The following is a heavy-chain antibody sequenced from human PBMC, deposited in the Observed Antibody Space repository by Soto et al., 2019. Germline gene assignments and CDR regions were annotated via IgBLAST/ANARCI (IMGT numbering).Heavy chain of an antibody. V-gene: IGHV1-18*01. CDR2: ISAYNGNT. CDR1: GYTFTSYG. J-gene: IGHJ4*02. D-gene: IGHD1-7*01. Sequence: GASEKVSCKASGYTFTSYGISWVRQAPGQGLEWMGWISAYNGNTNYAQKLQGRVTMTTDTSTSTAYMELRSLRSDDTAVYYCARVEPHWNYVLTDYWGQGTLATVSS. CDR3: ARVEPHWNYVLTDY.